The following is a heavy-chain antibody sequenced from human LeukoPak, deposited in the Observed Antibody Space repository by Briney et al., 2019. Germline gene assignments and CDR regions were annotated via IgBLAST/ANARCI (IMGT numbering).Heavy chain of an antibody. Sequence: GGSLRLSCAASGFTFSSYAMSWVRQAPGKGLEWVSAISGSGGSTYYADSVKGRFTISRDNSKNTLYLQMNSLRAEDTAVHYCAKAHGIAVAGIVTAFDPWGQGTLVTVSS. CDR1: GFTFSSYA. CDR2: ISGSGGST. J-gene: IGHJ5*02. CDR3: AKAHGIAVAGIVTAFDP. V-gene: IGHV3-23*01. D-gene: IGHD6-19*01.